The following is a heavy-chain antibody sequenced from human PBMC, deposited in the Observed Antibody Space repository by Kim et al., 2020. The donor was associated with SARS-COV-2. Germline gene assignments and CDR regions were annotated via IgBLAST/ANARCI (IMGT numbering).Heavy chain of an antibody. Sequence: SETLSLTCTVSGGSINSDPYYWSWIRQPAGQGLEWIGRISTSGSTTYNPSLKSRLTISIDTSKNQFSLNLSSVTAADTAVYYCVGQLLSGSGFDYWGQGTLVTVSS. D-gene: IGHD3-10*01. V-gene: IGHV4-61*02. CDR3: VGQLLSGSGFDY. J-gene: IGHJ4*02. CDR1: GGSINSDPYY. CDR2: ISTSGST.